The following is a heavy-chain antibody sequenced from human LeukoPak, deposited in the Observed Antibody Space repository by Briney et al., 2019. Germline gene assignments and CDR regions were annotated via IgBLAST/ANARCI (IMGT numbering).Heavy chain of an antibody. CDR1: GFTFSSYW. V-gene: IGHV3-7*03. J-gene: IGHJ5*02. CDR3: AKGGSSSPSGFDP. CDR2: IKQDGSEK. D-gene: IGHD2-2*01. Sequence: PGGSLRLSCAASGFTFSSYWMSWVRQAPGKGLEWVANIKQDGSEKYYVDSVKGRFAISRDNSKNTLYLQMNSLRADDTAVYYCAKGGSSSPSGFDPWGQGTLVTVSS.